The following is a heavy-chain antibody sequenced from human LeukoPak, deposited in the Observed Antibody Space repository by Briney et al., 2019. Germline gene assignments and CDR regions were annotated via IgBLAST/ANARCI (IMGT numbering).Heavy chain of an antibody. Sequence: SETLSLTCAVSGYSISSGYYWGWIRQPPGKGLEWIGSIFRSGSTYYNPSLKSRVTISVDTSKNQFSLKLSSVTAADTALYYCGRIRGYTGCDYWGQGTLVTVSS. V-gene: IGHV4-38-2*01. CDR2: IFRSGST. D-gene: IGHD5-12*01. CDR3: GRIRGYTGCDY. CDR1: GYSISSGYY. J-gene: IGHJ4*02.